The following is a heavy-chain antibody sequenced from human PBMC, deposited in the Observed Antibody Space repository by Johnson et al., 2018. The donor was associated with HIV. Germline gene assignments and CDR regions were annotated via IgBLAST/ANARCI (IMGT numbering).Heavy chain of an antibody. Sequence: VESGGGVVQPGRSLRLSCGASGFIFSSYAMHWVRQAPGKGLEWVALISFDGSHKYYVDSVKGRFTISRDNSKNTLYLQMNSLRADDTAVYYCARDEEVMYAMGAFDIWGQGTMLTVSS. CDR1: GFIFSSYA. D-gene: IGHD2-8*02. CDR2: ISFDGSHK. J-gene: IGHJ3*02. V-gene: IGHV3-30*04. CDR3: ARDEEVMYAMGAFDI.